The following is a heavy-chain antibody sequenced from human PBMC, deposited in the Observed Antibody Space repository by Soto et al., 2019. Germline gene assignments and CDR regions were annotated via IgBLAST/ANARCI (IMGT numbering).Heavy chain of an antibody. CDR1: GGSISSGDYY. Sequence: SETLSLTCTVSGGSISSGDYYWSWIRQPPGKGLEWIGYIYYSGSTYYNPSLKSRVTISVDTSKNQFSLKLSSVTAADTAVYYCAISSSWNWFDPWGQGTPVTVSS. CDR3: AISSSWNWFDP. V-gene: IGHV4-30-4*01. CDR2: IYYSGST. D-gene: IGHD6-13*01. J-gene: IGHJ5*02.